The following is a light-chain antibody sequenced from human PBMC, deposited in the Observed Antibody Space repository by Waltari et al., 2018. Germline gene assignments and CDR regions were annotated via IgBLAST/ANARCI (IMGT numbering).Light chain of an antibody. V-gene: IGLV1-44*01. Sequence: QSVLTQPPSASGTLGQRVTIPCSGSSSNTGSNVVSWYQQVPGTAPRLIIHSTHQRPSGVPDRFSGSKSGTSASLAISGLQAADEADYYCSAWDDSLNGPVVFGGGTKVTVL. CDR3: SAWDDSLNGPVV. CDR2: STH. CDR1: SSNTGSNV. J-gene: IGLJ2*01.